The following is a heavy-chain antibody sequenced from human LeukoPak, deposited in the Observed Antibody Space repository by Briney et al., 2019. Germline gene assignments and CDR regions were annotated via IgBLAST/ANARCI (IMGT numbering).Heavy chain of an antibody. CDR3: ARGGVVVPFDY. V-gene: IGHV3-53*01. D-gene: IGHD3-22*01. Sequence: GGSLRLFCAASGFTVSSNYMSWGRQAPGKGLEWVSVIYSGGSTYYADSVKGRFTISRDNSKNTLYLQMNSLRAEDTAVYYCARGGVVVPFDYWGQGTLVTVSS. J-gene: IGHJ4*02. CDR2: IYSGGST. CDR1: GFTVSSNY.